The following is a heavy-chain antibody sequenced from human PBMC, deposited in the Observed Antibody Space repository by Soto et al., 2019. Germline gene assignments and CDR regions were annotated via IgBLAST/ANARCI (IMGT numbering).Heavy chain of an antibody. J-gene: IGHJ4*02. CDR1: GFTFDNYE. D-gene: IGHD1-26*01. CDR2: ISSVGSTR. Sequence: GGSLRLSCAASGFTFDNYEMNWVRQAPGKGLEWVSYISSVGSTRNYADSVKGRFTISRDNAKNSLYLQMNSLRAEDTAVYYCAKEATNINNFHYWGQGTLVTVSS. V-gene: IGHV3-48*03. CDR3: AKEATNINNFHY.